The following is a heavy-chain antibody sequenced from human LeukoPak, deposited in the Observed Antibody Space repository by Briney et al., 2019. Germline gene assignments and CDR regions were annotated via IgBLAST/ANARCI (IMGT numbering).Heavy chain of an antibody. CDR2: IYYSGST. Sequence: PSETLSLTCTVSGGSISSGGYYWSWIRQHPGKGLEWIGYIYYSGSTYYNPSLKSRVTISVDTSKNQFSLKLSSVTAADTAVYYCARVPLWFGANFNPWGQGTLVTVSS. D-gene: IGHD3-10*01. CDR1: GGSISSGGYY. J-gene: IGHJ5*02. CDR3: ARVPLWFGANFNP. V-gene: IGHV4-31*03.